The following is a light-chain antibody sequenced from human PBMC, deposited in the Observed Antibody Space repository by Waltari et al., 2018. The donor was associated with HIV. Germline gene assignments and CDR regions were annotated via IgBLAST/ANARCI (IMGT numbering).Light chain of an antibody. CDR2: AAS. Sequence: AIQMTQSPSSLSASVGDRVTISCRASQAIGRDLGWYQQRPGKAPELLIFAASSLQARVPSRFSGSVSGTDFTLTISSLQPEDFATYFCLQTYTYPWTFGRGTKV. CDR3: LQTYTYPWT. J-gene: IGKJ1*01. CDR1: QAIGRD. V-gene: IGKV1-6*01.